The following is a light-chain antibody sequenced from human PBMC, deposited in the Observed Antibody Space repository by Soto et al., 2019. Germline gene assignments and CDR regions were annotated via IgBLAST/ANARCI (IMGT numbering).Light chain of an antibody. CDR1: SSDVGDYDY. Sequence: QSALTQPASVSASPGQSITISCTATSSDVGDYDYVSWYQQHPGEAPKLIIFAVTNRPSGVSNRFSGSKSGNTASLTISGLQSEDEADYYCASYTSITTLAFLFGGGTKLTVL. CDR2: AVT. V-gene: IGLV2-14*03. CDR3: ASYTSITTLAFL. J-gene: IGLJ2*01.